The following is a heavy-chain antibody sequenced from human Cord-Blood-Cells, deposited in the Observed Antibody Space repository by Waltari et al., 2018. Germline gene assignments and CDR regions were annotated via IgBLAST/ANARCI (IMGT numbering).Heavy chain of an antibody. D-gene: IGHD2-15*01. CDR1: GGSFSGYY. V-gene: IGHV4-34*01. Sequence: QVQLQQWGAGLLKPSETLSLTCAVYGGSFSGYYWSWIRQPPGKGLEWIGEINHSGSTNYNPSLKSRVTISVDTSQNQFSLELGSGTSADTAVYYCARGRWDIVVVVAALWYFDLWGRGTLVTVSS. CDR2: INHSGST. CDR3: ARGRWDIVVVVAALWYFDL. J-gene: IGHJ2*01.